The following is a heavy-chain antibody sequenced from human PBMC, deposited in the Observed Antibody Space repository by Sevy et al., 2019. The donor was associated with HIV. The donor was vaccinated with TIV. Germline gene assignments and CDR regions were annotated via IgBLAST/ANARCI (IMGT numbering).Heavy chain of an antibody. V-gene: IGHV3-21*01. Sequence: GGSLRLSCAASGFTFSSYSMNWVRQAPGKGLEWVSSISSSSSYIYYADSVKGRFTISRDNAKNSLYLQMNSLIAEDTAVYYCVRDPVDIVVVPAAISYYYYYYGMDVWGQGTTVTVSS. J-gene: IGHJ6*02. D-gene: IGHD2-2*01. CDR3: VRDPVDIVVVPAAISYYYYYYGMDV. CDR1: GFTFSSYS. CDR2: ISSSSSYI.